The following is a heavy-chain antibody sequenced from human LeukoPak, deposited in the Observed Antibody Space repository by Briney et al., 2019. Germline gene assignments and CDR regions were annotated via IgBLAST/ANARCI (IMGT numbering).Heavy chain of an antibody. CDR3: ARDMVRSLFDY. D-gene: IGHD3-10*01. J-gene: IGHJ4*02. CDR2: IYHSGST. Sequence: SETLSLTCTVSGYSISSGYYWGWIRQPPGKGLEWIGSIYHSGSTYYNPSLKSRVTISVDTSKNQFSLKLSSVTAADTAVYYCARDMVRSLFDYWGQGTLVTVSS. V-gene: IGHV4-38-2*02. CDR1: GYSISSGYY.